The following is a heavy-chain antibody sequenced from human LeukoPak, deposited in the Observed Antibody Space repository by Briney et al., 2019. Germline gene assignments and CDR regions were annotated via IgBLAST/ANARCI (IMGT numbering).Heavy chain of an antibody. CDR1: GGSISSYY. D-gene: IGHD5-18*01. CDR2: IYYSGST. Sequence: SSETLSLTCTVSGGSISSYYWSWIRQPPGKGLEWIGYIYYSGSTNYNPSLKSRVTISVDTSKNQFSLKLSSVTAADTAVYYCAREDTAMVPFDYYYYGMDVWGQGTTVTVSS. J-gene: IGHJ6*02. CDR3: AREDTAMVPFDYYYYGMDV. V-gene: IGHV4-59*12.